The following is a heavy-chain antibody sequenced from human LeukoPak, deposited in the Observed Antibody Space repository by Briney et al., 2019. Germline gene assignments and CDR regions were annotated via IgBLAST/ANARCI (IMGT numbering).Heavy chain of an antibody. CDR3: ARGLRFSGNNPQFLSY. CDR1: GFTFSSYS. V-gene: IGHV3-21*01. Sequence: GGSLRLSCAASGFTFSSYSMNWVRQAPGKGLEWVSSISSSSSYIYYADSVKGRFTISRDNAKNSLYLQMNSLRAEDTAVYYCARGLRFSGNNPQFLSYWGQGTLVTVSS. CDR2: ISSSSSYI. D-gene: IGHD1/OR15-1a*01. J-gene: IGHJ4*02.